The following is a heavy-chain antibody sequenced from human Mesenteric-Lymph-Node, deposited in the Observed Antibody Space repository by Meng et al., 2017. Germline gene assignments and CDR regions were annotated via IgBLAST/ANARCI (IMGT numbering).Heavy chain of an antibody. V-gene: IGHV1-69*05. CDR3: ARDYYDSSGLSAY. CDR2: IIPIFGTA. CDR1: GGTFSSYA. J-gene: IGHJ4*02. Sequence: SVKVSCKASGGTFSSYAISWVRQAPGQGLEWMGGIIPIFGTANYAQKFQGRVTITTDESTSTAYMELSSLRSEDTAVYYCARDYYDSSGLSAYWGQGTLVTVSS. D-gene: IGHD3-22*01.